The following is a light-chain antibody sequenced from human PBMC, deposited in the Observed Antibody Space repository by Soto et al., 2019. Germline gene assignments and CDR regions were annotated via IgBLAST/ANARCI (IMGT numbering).Light chain of an antibody. CDR2: ATS. CDR1: QSIASY. Sequence: EIVLTQSPATLSLSPGERSPLSCRASQSIASYVAWYHQRPGQAPRLLIYATSNRATGVPVRFSGSGSGTEFTLTIRSLETEDSGVYYCQQRNDWPRNTVGQGTRLEIK. J-gene: IGKJ5*01. V-gene: IGKV3-11*01. CDR3: QQRNDWPRNT.